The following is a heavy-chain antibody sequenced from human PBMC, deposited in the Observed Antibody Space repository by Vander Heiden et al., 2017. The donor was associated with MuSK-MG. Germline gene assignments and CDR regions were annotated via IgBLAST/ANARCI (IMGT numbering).Heavy chain of an antibody. CDR1: GFTFSAYW. J-gene: IGHJ4*02. CDR3: ARGHHSLIDF. Sequence: VQMVESGGGLVQPGRSLTLSCAASGFTFSAYWMRWVRQAPGKGLEWVANINQDGSATCYVDSLKGRFTISRDNANNSVFLQMDALRADDTAVYYCARGHHSLIDFWGQGTLVTVS. V-gene: IGHV3-7*01. D-gene: IGHD2-21*01. CDR2: INQDGSAT.